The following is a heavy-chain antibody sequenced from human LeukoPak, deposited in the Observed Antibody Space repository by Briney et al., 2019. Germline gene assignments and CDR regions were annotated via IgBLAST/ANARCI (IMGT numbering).Heavy chain of an antibody. Sequence: SETLSLTCTVSGGSISSSSYYWGWIRQPPGKGLEWIGSIYYSGSTYYNPSLESRVTISVDTSKNQFSLKLSSVTAADTAVYYCARVDYYYYYMDVWGKGTTVTVSS. J-gene: IGHJ6*03. CDR3: ARVDYYYYYMDV. CDR2: IYYSGST. CDR1: GGSISSSSYY. V-gene: IGHV4-39*07.